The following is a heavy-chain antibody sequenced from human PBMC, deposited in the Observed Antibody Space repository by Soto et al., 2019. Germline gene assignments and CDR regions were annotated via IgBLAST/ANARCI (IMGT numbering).Heavy chain of an antibody. Sequence: GASVKVSCKASGGTFSSYTISWVRQAPGQGLEWMGRIIPILGIANYAQKFQGRVTITADKSTSTAYMELSSLRSEDTAVYYCARGSYYDILTGYYKPNNWFDPWGQGTLVTVSS. V-gene: IGHV1-69*02. CDR1: GGTFSSYT. J-gene: IGHJ5*02. CDR2: IIPILGIA. CDR3: ARGSYYDILTGYYKPNNWFDP. D-gene: IGHD3-9*01.